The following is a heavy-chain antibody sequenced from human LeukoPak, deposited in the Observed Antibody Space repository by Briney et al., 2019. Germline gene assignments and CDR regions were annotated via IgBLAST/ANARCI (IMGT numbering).Heavy chain of an antibody. CDR2: ISGSGGST. D-gene: IGHD3-10*01. Sequence: GWSLRLSCAASGFTFSRYGMRWVRQAPGKGLEWVSAISGSGGSTYYADSVKGRFTNSRANSKNTLYLQMNSLRAEDTAGYYCARARKSGGITMLRGVKDRGWFDPWGQGTLVTVSS. CDR3: ARARKSGGITMLRGVKDRGWFDP. V-gene: IGHV3-23*01. CDR1: GFTFSRYG. J-gene: IGHJ5*02.